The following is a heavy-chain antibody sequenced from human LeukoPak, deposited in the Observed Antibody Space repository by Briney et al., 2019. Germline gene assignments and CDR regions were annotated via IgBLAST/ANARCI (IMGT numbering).Heavy chain of an antibody. Sequence: GGSLRLSCAASGFTFSSYGMHWVRQAPGKGLEWVAVISYDGSNKYYADSVKGRFTISRHNSKNTLYLQMNSLRAEDTAVYYCAKVGSGSCYWGQGTLVTVSS. J-gene: IGHJ4*02. CDR2: ISYDGSNK. D-gene: IGHD1-26*01. V-gene: IGHV3-30*18. CDR1: GFTFSSYG. CDR3: AKVGSGSCY.